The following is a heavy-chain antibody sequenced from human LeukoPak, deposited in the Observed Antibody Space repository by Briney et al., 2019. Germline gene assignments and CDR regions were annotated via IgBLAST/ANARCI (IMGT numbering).Heavy chain of an antibody. J-gene: IGHJ3*02. D-gene: IGHD2-15*01. V-gene: IGHV3-7*01. CDR1: GFTFSDYW. CDR2: IKQDGSEK. CDR3: ARDQTWRYCSGDSCHFQGFDI. Sequence: GGSLRLSCAASGFTFSDYWMTWVRQAPGKGLEWVANIKQDGSEKYYVDSVRGRFTISRDNAKNSLYLQMNGLRAEDTAVYYCARDQTWRYCSGDSCHFQGFDIWGQGTMVTVSS.